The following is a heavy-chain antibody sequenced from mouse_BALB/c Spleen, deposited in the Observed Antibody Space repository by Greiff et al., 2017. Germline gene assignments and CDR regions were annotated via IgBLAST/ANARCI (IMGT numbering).Heavy chain of an antibody. Sequence: QVQLQQPGAELVKPGASVKMSCKASGYTFTSYNMHWVKQTPGQGLEWIGAIYPGNGDTSYNQKFKGKATLTADKSSSTAYMQLSSLTSEDSAVYYCARNYYGYYLDYWGQGTTLTVSS. D-gene: IGHD1-2*01. CDR1: GYTFTSYN. CDR2: IYPGNGDT. V-gene: IGHV1-12*01. J-gene: IGHJ2*01. CDR3: ARNYYGYYLDY.